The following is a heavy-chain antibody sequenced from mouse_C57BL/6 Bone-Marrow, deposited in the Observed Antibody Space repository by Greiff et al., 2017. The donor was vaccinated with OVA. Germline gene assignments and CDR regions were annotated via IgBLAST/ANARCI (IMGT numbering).Heavy chain of an antibody. CDR3: ARSPITTVVYFDY. Sequence: QVQLKESGAELVRPGASVKLSCKASGYTFTDYYINWVKQRPGQGLEWIARIYPGSGNTYYNEKFKGKATLTAEKSSSTAYMQLSSLTSEDSAVYFCARSPITTVVYFDYWGQGTTLTVSS. D-gene: IGHD1-1*01. CDR2: IYPGSGNT. CDR1: GYTFTDYY. J-gene: IGHJ2*01. V-gene: IGHV1-76*01.